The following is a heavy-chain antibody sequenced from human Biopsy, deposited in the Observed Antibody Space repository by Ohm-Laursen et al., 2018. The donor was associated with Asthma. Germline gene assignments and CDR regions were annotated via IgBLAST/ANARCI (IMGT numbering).Heavy chain of an antibody. Sequence: SETLSLTCTVSGGSMSSSSYYWGWIRQPPGKGLEWMGSISYTGSAYHNPPLKSRVTISVDTSKYHFSLKLSSVTAADTAVYYCARHWDWGSFFDYWGQGTPVTVSS. V-gene: IGHV4-39*01. CDR2: ISYTGSA. J-gene: IGHJ4*02. CDR3: ARHWDWGSFFDY. CDR1: GGSMSSSSYY. D-gene: IGHD7-27*01.